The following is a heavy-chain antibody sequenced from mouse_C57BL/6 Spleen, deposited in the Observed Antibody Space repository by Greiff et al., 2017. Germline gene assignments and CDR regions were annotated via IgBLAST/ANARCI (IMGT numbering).Heavy chain of an antibody. Sequence: VQLQESGPELVKPGASVKISCKASGYAFSSSWMNWVKQRPGKGLEWIGRIYPGDGDTNYNGKFKGKATLTADKSSSTAYMQLSSLTSEDSAVYFCAREKGDYHYYAMDYWGQGTSVTVSS. J-gene: IGHJ4*01. V-gene: IGHV1-82*01. CDR2: IYPGDGDT. D-gene: IGHD2-4*01. CDR1: GYAFSSSW. CDR3: AREKGDYHYYAMDY.